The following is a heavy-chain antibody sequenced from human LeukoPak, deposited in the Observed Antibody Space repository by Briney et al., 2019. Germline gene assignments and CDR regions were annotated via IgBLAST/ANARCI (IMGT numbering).Heavy chain of an antibody. CDR3: ARSSPYCSGGSCYSPTDY. V-gene: IGHV1-46*01. J-gene: IGHJ4*02. D-gene: IGHD2-15*01. CDR1: GYTFTSYY. Sequence: ASVKVSCKASGYTFTSYYMHWVRQAPGQGLEWMGIINPSGGSTSYAQKFQGRVTMTRDTSISTAYMELSRLRSDDTAVYYCARSSPYCSGGSCYSPTDYWGQGTLVTVSS. CDR2: INPSGGST.